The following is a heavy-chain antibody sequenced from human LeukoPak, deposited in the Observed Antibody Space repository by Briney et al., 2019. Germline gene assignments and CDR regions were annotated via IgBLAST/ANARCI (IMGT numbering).Heavy chain of an antibody. D-gene: IGHD5/OR15-5a*01. CDR1: GFTLSSYA. Sequence: GGSLRLSFAASGFTLSSYAMTWVRQAPGKGLEWVSAVSGSGGSTYYADSVKGRFTISRDNSKNTLYLQMNSLRAEDTAVYYCAKDSRGSSVRVFDYWGQGILVTVSS. J-gene: IGHJ4*02. CDR3: AKDSRGSSVRVFDY. CDR2: VSGSGGST. V-gene: IGHV3-23*01.